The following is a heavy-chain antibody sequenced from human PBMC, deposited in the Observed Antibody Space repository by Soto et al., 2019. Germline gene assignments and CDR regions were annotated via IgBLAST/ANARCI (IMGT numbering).Heavy chain of an antibody. CDR2: IYPGDSDT. J-gene: IGHJ5*02. Sequence: PGESLKISCKGSGYSFTSYWIGWVRQMPGKGLEWMGIIYPGDSDTRYSPSFQGQVTISADKSISTAYLQWSSLKASDTAMYYCARPNGGADGDNIGGWFDPWGQGTLVTVSS. V-gene: IGHV5-51*01. CDR1: GYSFTSYW. CDR3: ARPNGGADGDNIGGWFDP. D-gene: IGHD4-17*01.